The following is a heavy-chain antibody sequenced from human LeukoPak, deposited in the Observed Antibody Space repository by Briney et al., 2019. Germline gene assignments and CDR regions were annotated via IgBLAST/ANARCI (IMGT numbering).Heavy chain of an antibody. J-gene: IGHJ3*02. CDR3: ATGFTAAFDI. Sequence: ASVKVSCKASGYTFTGYYMHWVRPAPGQGLEWMGWINPNSSGTNYAQKFQGRVTMTRDTSISTAYMELSRLRSDDTAVYYCATGFTAAFDIWGQGPIVTVSS. V-gene: IGHV1-2*02. CDR1: GYTFTGYY. CDR2: INPNSSGT.